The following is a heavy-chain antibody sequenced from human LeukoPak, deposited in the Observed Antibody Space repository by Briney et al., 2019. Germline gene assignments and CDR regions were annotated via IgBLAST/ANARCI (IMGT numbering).Heavy chain of an antibody. CDR1: GFTFSSYG. Sequence: GRSLRLSCAASGFTFSSYGMHWVRQAPGKGLEWVAVISYDGSNKYYADSVKGRFTISRDNSKNTLYLQMNSLRAEDTAVYYCAKDRWYGSGSYPAEHPVPGADPWGQGTLVTVSS. CDR3: AKDRWYGSGSYPAEHPVPGADP. J-gene: IGHJ5*02. D-gene: IGHD3-10*01. CDR2: ISYDGSNK. V-gene: IGHV3-30*18.